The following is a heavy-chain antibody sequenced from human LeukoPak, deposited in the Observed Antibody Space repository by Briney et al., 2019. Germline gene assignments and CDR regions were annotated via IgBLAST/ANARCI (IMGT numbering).Heavy chain of an antibody. J-gene: IGHJ4*02. Sequence: SETLSLTCTVSGASISHYYRSWIRQTPEGGLEWMGHVHTSGGSTYYPSLKTRLTMSIDTSRSQLSLKLTSVTAADTAVYFSERLGSYHDFWGQGALVTVSS. CDR1: GASISHYY. D-gene: IGHD1-26*01. CDR3: ERLGSYHDF. V-gene: IGHV4-4*09. CDR2: VHTSGGS.